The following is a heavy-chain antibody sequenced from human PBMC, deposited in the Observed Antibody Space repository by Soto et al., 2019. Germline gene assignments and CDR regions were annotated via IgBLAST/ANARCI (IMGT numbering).Heavy chain of an antibody. CDR1: GFALSTSGVG. CDR2: IYWDADK. CDR3: ARRLLVWFAP. V-gene: IGHV2-5*02. D-gene: IGHD6-6*01. Sequence: QITLKESGPTPVKPTQTLTLTCTFSGFALSTSGVGVGWIRQPPRKALEWIALIYWDADKRYSPSLKSRLTITKDASKYRVVLTMTNMDPVDTATYYCARRLLVWFAPWGQGTLVTVST. J-gene: IGHJ5*02.